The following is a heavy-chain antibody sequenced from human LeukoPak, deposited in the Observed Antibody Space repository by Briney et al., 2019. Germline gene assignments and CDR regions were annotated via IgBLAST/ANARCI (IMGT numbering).Heavy chain of an antibody. J-gene: IGHJ4*02. CDR3: ARSGSLDY. CDR2: IKQDGSEK. V-gene: IGHV3-7*01. D-gene: IGHD1-26*01. Sequence: GGSLRLSCAASGFTFSSYGMHWVRQAPGKGLEWVANIKQDGSEKYYVGSVKGRFTISRDNAKNSLYLQMSSLRAEDTAVYYCARSGSLDYWGQGTLVTVSS. CDR1: GFTFSSYG.